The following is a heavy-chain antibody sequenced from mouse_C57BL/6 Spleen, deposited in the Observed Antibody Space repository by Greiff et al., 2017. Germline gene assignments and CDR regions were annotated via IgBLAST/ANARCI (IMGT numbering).Heavy chain of an antibody. Sequence: QVQLKQPGAELVKPGASVKMSCKASGYTFTSYWITWVKQRPGQGLEWIGDIYPGSGSTNYNEKFKSKATLTVDTSSSTAYMQLSSLTSEDSAVYYCARWDYYGSSPTYFDYWGQGTTLTVSS. J-gene: IGHJ2*01. CDR2: IYPGSGST. D-gene: IGHD1-1*01. CDR3: ARWDYYGSSPTYFDY. CDR1: GYTFTSYW. V-gene: IGHV1-55*01.